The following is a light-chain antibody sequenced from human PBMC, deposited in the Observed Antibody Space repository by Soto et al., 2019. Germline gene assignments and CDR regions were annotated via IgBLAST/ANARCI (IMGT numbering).Light chain of an antibody. CDR1: SSNIGSNT. J-gene: IGLJ2*01. CDR3: AAWDDSVNFQV. CDR2: SNN. V-gene: IGLV1-44*01. Sequence: QSVLTQPPSASGTPGQRVTISCSGSSSNIGSNTVNWYQQLPGTAPKLLIYSNNQRPSGVPDRFSGSKSGTSASLAISGLQSEDEADYCCAAWDDSVNFQVFGGGTKLTVL.